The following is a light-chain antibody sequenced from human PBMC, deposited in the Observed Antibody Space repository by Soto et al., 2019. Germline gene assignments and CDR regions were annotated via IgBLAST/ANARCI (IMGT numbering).Light chain of an antibody. V-gene: IGKV1-33*01. J-gene: IGKJ5*01. CDR2: DAS. Sequence: DIPMTQSPSSLSASVGDRVTITCQASQNINNYLNWYQQKPGRDPKLLIYDASNLEAGVPSRFRGSGSGTDFTLTISSLQPEDIATYYCQQYENLPTFGQGTRLEIK. CDR1: QNINNY. CDR3: QQYENLPT.